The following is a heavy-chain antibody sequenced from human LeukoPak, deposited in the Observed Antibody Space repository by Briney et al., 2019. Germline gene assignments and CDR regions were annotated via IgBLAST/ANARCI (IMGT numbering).Heavy chain of an antibody. Sequence: GGSLRLSCAASGFNFGNYWMSWVRQAPGKGLEWVANINQDESEKYYVDSVKSRFTISRDNAKRSLFLQMNSLRADDTAVYYCARSPTSYSSSWYSSPYYFDYWGQGTLVTVSS. D-gene: IGHD6-13*01. J-gene: IGHJ4*02. CDR3: ARSPTSYSSSWYSSPYYFDY. CDR1: GFNFGNYW. CDR2: INQDESEK. V-gene: IGHV3-7*01.